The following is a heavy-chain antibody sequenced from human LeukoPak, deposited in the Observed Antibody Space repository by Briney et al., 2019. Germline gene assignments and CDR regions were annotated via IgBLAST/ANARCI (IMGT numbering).Heavy chain of an antibody. Sequence: GGSLRLSCAASGFTFTDFYMNWVRQAPGKGLEWVSWISPTSSYMYYADSVKGRFTISRDTSLNTLYLQMNNLRAEDTALYFCAKRGVVIRGLLVIGYHQEAYHYDFWGQGVLVTVSS. CDR1: GFTFTDFY. J-gene: IGHJ4*02. D-gene: IGHD3-10*01. V-gene: IGHV3-21*04. CDR3: AKRGVVIRGLLVIGYHQEAYHYDF. CDR2: ISPTSSYM.